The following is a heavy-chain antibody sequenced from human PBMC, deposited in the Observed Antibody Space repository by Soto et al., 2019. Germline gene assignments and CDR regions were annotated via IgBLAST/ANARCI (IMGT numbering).Heavy chain of an antibody. J-gene: IGHJ3*02. V-gene: IGHV4-34*01. D-gene: IGHD1-1*01. CDR2: MSHSGGT. CDR3: ARVERGTATTVVDAFDI. Sequence: QVQLQQWGAGLLKPSETLSLTCAVYGGFVSSGSYYWSWIRQPPGKGLEWMGEMSHSGGTHFNPSLQSRVTISVDTSKNQLSLKMSAVTAAGTALYYCARVERGTATTVVDAFDIWGPGTMVTVSS. CDR1: GGFVSSGSYY.